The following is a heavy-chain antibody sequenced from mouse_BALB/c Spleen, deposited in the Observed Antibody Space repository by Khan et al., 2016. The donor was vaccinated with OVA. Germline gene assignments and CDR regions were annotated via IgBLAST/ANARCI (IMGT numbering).Heavy chain of an antibody. Sequence: QVHLKQSGTELAKPGASVKMSCKASGYTFISYWMHWVKQRPGQGLEWIGYINPSTDYTEYNQKFKDKATLTTDKSSNTAYMQLSSLTSEDSAVYYCARRGLYVIVVYWGQGTRLTVSA. V-gene: IGHV1-7*01. CDR3: ARRGLYVIVVY. CDR1: GYTFISYW. D-gene: IGHD2-12*01. CDR2: INPSTDYT. J-gene: IGHJ3*01.